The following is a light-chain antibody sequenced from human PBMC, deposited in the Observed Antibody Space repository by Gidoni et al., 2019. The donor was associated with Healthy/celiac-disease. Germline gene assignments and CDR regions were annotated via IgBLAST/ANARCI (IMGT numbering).Light chain of an antibody. V-gene: IGKV1-9*01. J-gene: IGKJ2*01. Sequence: DIQLTTSPSFLSASVGDRVTITCRASQGISSYLAWYQQKPGKAPKLLIYAASTLQSGVPSRFSGSGSGTEFTLTISSLQPEDFATYYCQQLNSYPAFGQGTKLEIK. CDR3: QQLNSYPA. CDR1: QGISSY. CDR2: AAS.